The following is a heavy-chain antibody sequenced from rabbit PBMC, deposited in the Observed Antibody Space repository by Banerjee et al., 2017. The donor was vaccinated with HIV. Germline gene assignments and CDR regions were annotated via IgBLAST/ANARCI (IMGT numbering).Heavy chain of an antibody. CDR3: ARGVGSYYGGFNL. J-gene: IGHJ4*01. CDR1: GFSFSSSYY. Sequence: QSLEESGGDLVKPGASLTLTCTASGFSFSSSYYMCWVRQAPGKGLEWIACIYAGYSGTTYYASWAKGRFTISKTSSTTVTLQMTSLTVADTATYFCARGVGSYYGGFNLWGPGTLVTVS. V-gene: IGHV1S40*01. D-gene: IGHD8-1*01. CDR2: IYAGYSGTT.